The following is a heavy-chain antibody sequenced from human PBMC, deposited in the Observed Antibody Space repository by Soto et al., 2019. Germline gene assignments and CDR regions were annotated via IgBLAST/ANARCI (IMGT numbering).Heavy chain of an antibody. CDR2: ISDSGGTS. V-gene: IGHV3-23*01. Sequence: GGSLRLCCAASGFIFSNYVMSWVRQAPGKGLEWVSSISDSGGTSYYADSVKGRFTISRDNSKNTLYLQMNSLRADDTALYYCAKSRSVEDAFDIWGQGTMVTVSS. CDR3: AKSRSVEDAFDI. CDR1: GFIFSNYV. J-gene: IGHJ3*02.